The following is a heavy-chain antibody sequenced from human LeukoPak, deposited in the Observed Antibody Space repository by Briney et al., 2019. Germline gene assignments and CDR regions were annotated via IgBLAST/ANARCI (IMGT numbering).Heavy chain of an antibody. V-gene: IGHV1-18*01. CDR3: ARGPRGHIVATISPSWFDP. CDR2: ISAYNGNT. Sequence: ASVKVSCKASGYTFTSYGISWVRQAPGQGLEWMGWISAYNGNTNYAQKLQGRVTMTTDTSTSTAYMELRSLRSDDTAVYYCARGPRGHIVATISPSWFDPWGQGTLVTVSS. D-gene: IGHD5-12*01. J-gene: IGHJ5*02. CDR1: GYTFTSYG.